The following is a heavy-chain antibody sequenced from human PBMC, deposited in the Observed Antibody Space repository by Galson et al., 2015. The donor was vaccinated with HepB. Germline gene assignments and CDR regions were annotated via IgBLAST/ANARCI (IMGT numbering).Heavy chain of an antibody. CDR1: GFTFTSYS. V-gene: IGHV3-48*02. Sequence: LRLSCAASGFTFTSYSMNWVRRAPGKGLEWVSYISSSSSIIYYADSVKGRFTISRDNAKNSLYLQMNSLRDEDTAVYYCARDRYGDYIFDSWGQGTLVTVSS. J-gene: IGHJ4*02. CDR2: ISSSSSII. CDR3: ARDRYGDYIFDS. D-gene: IGHD4-17*01.